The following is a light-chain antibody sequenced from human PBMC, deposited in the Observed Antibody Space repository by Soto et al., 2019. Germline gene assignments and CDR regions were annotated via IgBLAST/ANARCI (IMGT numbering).Light chain of an antibody. CDR3: SSYGGSNNLL. J-gene: IGLJ2*01. Sequence: QSALTQPPSASGSPGQSVTISCTGTSSDVGGYNYVSWYQQHPGKAPKVMIYEVSKRPSGVPDRFSGSKSGNTAFLTVSGLQAEDEADYYCSSYGGSNNLLFGGGTKLTVL. V-gene: IGLV2-8*01. CDR2: EVS. CDR1: SSDVGGYNY.